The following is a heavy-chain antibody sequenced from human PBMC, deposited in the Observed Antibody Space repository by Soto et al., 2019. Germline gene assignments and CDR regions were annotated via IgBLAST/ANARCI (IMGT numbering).Heavy chain of an antibody. D-gene: IGHD2-15*01. Sequence: QVQLQESGPGLVKPSQTLSLTCIVSGASISNSDYYWSWIRQPPGKGLEWFGYIYYSGYTLYGPSLKSPVSMLVYTATNNCSLHLRSVNAADTAIYFCVRMAAAECRLFDHCAQVHRVTVSP. CDR2: IYYSGYT. CDR1: GASISNSDYY. J-gene: IGHJ4*02. CDR3: VRMAAAECRLFDH. V-gene: IGHV4-30-4*01.